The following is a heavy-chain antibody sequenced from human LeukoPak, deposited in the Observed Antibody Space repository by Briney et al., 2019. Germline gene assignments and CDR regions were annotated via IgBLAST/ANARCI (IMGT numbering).Heavy chain of an antibody. V-gene: IGHV3-20*04. CDR1: GFTFDDYG. J-gene: IGHJ5*02. CDR3: AKGWQGYYTTWLAS. Sequence: GGSLRLSCAASGFTFDDYGMSWVRQAPGKGLEWVSGINWNGGSTGYADSVKGRFTISRDNAKNSLYLQMNSLRAEDTALYYCAKGWQGYYTTWLASWGQGTLVTVSS. CDR2: INWNGGST. D-gene: IGHD6-19*01.